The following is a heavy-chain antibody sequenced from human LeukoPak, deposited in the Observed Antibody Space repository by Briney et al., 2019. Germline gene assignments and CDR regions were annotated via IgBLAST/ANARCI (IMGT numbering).Heavy chain of an antibody. CDR1: GGSISSYY. J-gene: IGHJ4*02. CDR3: ARLRAGVGEFSLDY. Sequence: SENLSLTCTVSGGSISSYYWSWIRQPAGKGLEWIGRIYTSGSTNYSPSLKSRVTMSVDTSKNQFSLKLSSVTAADTAVYYCARLRAGVGEFSLDYWGQGTLVTVSS. CDR2: IYTSGST. D-gene: IGHD3-10*01. V-gene: IGHV4-4*07.